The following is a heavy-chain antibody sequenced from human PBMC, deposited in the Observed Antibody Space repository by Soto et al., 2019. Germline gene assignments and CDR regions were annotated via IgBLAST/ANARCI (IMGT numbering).Heavy chain of an antibody. CDR1: GYTFSTYG. CDR3: ARMGDVPYYYYGMDV. Sequence: QVPLVQSGAEVKKPGASVKVSCKASGYTFSTYGISWVRQAPGQGLEWMGWINGYNGNTNYAPKLQGRITMTTDTSXXTAYMELRSLRSDDTAVYYCARMGDVPYYYYGMDVWGQGTTVTVSS. D-gene: IGHD3-16*01. CDR2: INGYNGNT. J-gene: IGHJ6*02. V-gene: IGHV1-18*01.